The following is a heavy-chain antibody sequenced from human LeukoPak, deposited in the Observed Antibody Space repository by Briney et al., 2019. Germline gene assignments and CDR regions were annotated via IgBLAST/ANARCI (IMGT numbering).Heavy chain of an antibody. D-gene: IGHD3-22*01. J-gene: IGHJ4*02. CDR3: ARDYYDSSGYVGYYLDY. CDR2: ISYDGSSK. CDR1: GFTFSTYA. Sequence: PWGSLRLSCAASGFTFSTYAMHWVRQAPGKGLEWVAVISYDGSSKYYADSVKGRFTISRDNSKNTLYLQMNSLRAEDTAVYYCARDYYDSSGYVGYYLDYWGQGTLVTVSS. V-gene: IGHV3-30*04.